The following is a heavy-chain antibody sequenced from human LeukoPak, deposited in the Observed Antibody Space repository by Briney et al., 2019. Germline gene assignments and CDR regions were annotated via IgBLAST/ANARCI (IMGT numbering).Heavy chain of an antibody. D-gene: IGHD1-26*01. V-gene: IGHV4-59*08. J-gene: IGHJ4*02. CDR1: GGPISNNY. CDR2: IHSSGST. Sequence: SETLSLTCSVSGGPISNNYWSWIRQSPEKGLEWIGYIHSSGSTDYNPSFKSRVVVLVDTSKNQFSLKLYSVTAADAAVYYCARHGLKLVGASTIYFDNWGQGTLVTVSP. CDR3: ARHGLKLVGASTIYFDN.